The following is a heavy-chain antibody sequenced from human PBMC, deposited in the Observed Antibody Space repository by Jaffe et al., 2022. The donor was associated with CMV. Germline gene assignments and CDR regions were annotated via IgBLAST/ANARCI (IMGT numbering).Heavy chain of an antibody. CDR1: GGTFSSYA. D-gene: IGHD5-12*01. CDR3: ARASPYNYEDYYYYYMDV. V-gene: IGHV1-69*09. J-gene: IGHJ6*03. Sequence: QVQLVQSGAEVKKPGSSVKVSCKASGGTFSSYAISWVRQAPGQGLEWMGRIIPILGIANYAQKFQGRVTITADKSTSTAYMELSSLRSEDTAVYYCARASPYNYEDYYYYYMDVWGKGTTVTVSS. CDR2: IIPILGIA.